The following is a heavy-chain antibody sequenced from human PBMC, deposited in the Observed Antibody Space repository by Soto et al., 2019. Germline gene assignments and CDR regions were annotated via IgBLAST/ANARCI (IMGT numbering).Heavy chain of an antibody. CDR3: ASTGIAAAGIGWFDP. Sequence: QVQLQQWGAGLLKPSETLSLTCAVYGGSFSGYYWSWIRQPPGKGLEWIGEINHSGSTNYNPSLKSRVTISVDTSKNQFSLRLSSVTAADTAVYYCASTGIAAAGIGWFDPWGQGTLVTVSS. J-gene: IGHJ5*02. CDR2: INHSGST. CDR1: GGSFSGYY. D-gene: IGHD6-13*01. V-gene: IGHV4-34*01.